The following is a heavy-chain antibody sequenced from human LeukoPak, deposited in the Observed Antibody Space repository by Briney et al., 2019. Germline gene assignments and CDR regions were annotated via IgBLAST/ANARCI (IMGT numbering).Heavy chain of an antibody. CDR1: GGSITNYY. J-gene: IGHJ4*02. CDR2: IYYSGST. Sequence: PSETLSLTCTVSGGSITNYYWSWIRQPPGKGLECIGYIYYSGSTNYNPSLKSRVTISLHTSKNQFSLKLNSVTAADTAVYHCARVPAAGTGPDYWGQGTLVTVSS. D-gene: IGHD6-13*01. V-gene: IGHV4-59*01. CDR3: ARVPAAGTGPDY.